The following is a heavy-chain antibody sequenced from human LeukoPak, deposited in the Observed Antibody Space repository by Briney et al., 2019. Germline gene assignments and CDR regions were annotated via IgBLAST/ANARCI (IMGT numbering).Heavy chain of an antibody. Sequence: SETLSLTCTVSGGSISSTSYYWGWIRQPPGKGLEWIGSIYYSGSTHYNPSLESRVAMSVDTSKNQFSLKVTSVTAADTAVFYCARRVGRGYSYGPNYFFDYWGQGTLVTVSS. J-gene: IGHJ4*02. CDR1: GGSISSTSYY. V-gene: IGHV4-39*01. CDR2: IYYSGST. D-gene: IGHD5-18*01. CDR3: ARRVGRGYSYGPNYFFDY.